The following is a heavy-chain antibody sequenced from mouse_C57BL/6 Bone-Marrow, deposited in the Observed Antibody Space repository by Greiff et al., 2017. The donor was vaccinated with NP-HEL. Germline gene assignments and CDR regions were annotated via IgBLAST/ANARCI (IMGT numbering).Heavy chain of an antibody. CDR2: IDPENGDT. Sequence: VQLKESGAELVRPGASVKLSCTASGFNIKDDYMHWVKQRPEQGLEWIGWIDPENGDTEYASKFQGKATITADTSSNTAYLQLSSLTSEDTAVYYCTTYYSNYVYAMDYWGQGTSVTVSS. V-gene: IGHV14-4*01. J-gene: IGHJ4*01. CDR1: GFNIKDDY. CDR3: TTYYSNYVYAMDY. D-gene: IGHD2-5*01.